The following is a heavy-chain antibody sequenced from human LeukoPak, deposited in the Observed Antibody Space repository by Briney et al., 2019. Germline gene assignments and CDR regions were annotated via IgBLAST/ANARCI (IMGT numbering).Heavy chain of an antibody. Sequence: GGSLRLSCAASGFTFNSYSMYWVRQAPGKGLEWVSSISSSSSHMFYADSVRGRFSISRDNANNSLYLQMNSLRAEDTAVYYCVRDSGSSYGYYFLHWGQGTLVTVSS. D-gene: IGHD1-26*01. CDR1: GFTFNSYS. CDR2: ISSSSSHM. V-gene: IGHV3-21*01. J-gene: IGHJ1*01. CDR3: VRDSGSSYGYYFLH.